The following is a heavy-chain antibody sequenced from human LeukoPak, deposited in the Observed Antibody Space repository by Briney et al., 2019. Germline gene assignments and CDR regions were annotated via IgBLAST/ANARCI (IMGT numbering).Heavy chain of an antibody. V-gene: IGHV1-2*02. CDR1: GYTFTDYY. CDR3: ARNEGYCSGGSCYSVAFDI. J-gene: IGHJ3*02. Sequence: ASVKVSCKASGYTFTDYYMHWVRQAPGQGLEWMGWINPNSGRTHSVQKFQGRVTMTRDTSISTAYMELSRLRSDDTAVYYCARNEGYCSGGSCYSVAFDIWGQGTMVTVSS. CDR2: INPNSGRT. D-gene: IGHD2-15*01.